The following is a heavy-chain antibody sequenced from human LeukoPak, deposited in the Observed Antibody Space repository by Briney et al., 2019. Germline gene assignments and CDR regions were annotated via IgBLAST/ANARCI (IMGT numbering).Heavy chain of an antibody. J-gene: IGHJ4*02. CDR1: GFTFSNYW. CDR2: IKEDGNEK. V-gene: IGHV3-7*01. Sequence: GGSLRLSCAASGFTFSNYWMTWVRQAPGKGLEWVANIKEDGNEKYYVDSVKGRFTISRDNAKNSLYLQMNSLRAEDTAVYYCARDRGWLTFDYWGQGTQVTVST. D-gene: IGHD5-24*01. CDR3: ARDRGWLTFDY.